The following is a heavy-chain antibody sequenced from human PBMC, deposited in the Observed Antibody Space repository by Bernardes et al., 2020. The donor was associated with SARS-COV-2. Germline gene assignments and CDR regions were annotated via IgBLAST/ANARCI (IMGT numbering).Heavy chain of an antibody. CDR3: AALIAAAGTAGYYYYGMDV. CDR2: IVVGSGNT. J-gene: IGHJ6*02. CDR1: GFTFTSSA. D-gene: IGHD6-13*01. Sequence: SVKVSCKASGFTFTSSAMQWVRQARGQRLEWIGWIVVGSGNTNYAQKFQERVTITRDMSTSTAYMELSSLRSEDTAVYYCAALIAAAGTAGYYYYGMDVWGQGTTVTVSS. V-gene: IGHV1-58*02.